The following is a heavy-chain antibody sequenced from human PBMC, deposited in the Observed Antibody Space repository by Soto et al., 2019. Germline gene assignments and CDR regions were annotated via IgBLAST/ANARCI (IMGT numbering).Heavy chain of an antibody. Sequence: GESLKISCKGSGYSFTSYWISWVRQMPGKGLEWMGIIYPGDSDTRYSPSFQGQVTISADKSISTAYLQWSSLKASDTAMYYCARHVGDSSGLGAFDIWGQGTMVTVSS. J-gene: IGHJ3*02. V-gene: IGHV5-51*01. CDR1: GYSFTSYW. CDR2: IYPGDSDT. D-gene: IGHD6-19*01. CDR3: ARHVGDSSGLGAFDI.